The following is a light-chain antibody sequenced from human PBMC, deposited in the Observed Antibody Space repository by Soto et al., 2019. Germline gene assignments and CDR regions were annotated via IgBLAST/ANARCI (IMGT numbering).Light chain of an antibody. V-gene: IGKV3-20*01. CDR3: QQYGSSPLT. Sequence: IVMTQSPATLSVYTGERATLSCRTSQSVSSNLAWYQQKPGQAPRLLIYGASSRATGIPDRFSGSGSGTDFTLTISRLEPEDFAVYYCQQYGSSPLTFGGGTKVDIK. CDR2: GAS. J-gene: IGKJ4*01. CDR1: QSVSSN.